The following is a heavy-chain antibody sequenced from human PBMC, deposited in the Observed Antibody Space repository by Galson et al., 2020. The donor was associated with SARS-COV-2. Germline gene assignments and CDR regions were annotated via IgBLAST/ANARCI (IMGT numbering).Heavy chain of an antibody. J-gene: IGHJ4*02. CDR2: IYWDNDK. CDR3: AHYTEYYFHY. CDR1: GFSLTTTGVG. V-gene: IGHV2-5*02. Sequence: SGPTLVKPTQTLTLTCTFSGFSLTTTGVGVGWIRQPPGTALEWLSLIYWDNDKRYSPSLRSRLAITKDTSKNQVVLTMTNMDPVDTATYYCAHYTEYYFHYWSQGTLVTVSS.